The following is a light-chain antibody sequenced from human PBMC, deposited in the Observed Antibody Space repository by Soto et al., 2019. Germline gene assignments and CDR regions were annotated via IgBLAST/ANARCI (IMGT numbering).Light chain of an antibody. CDR3: QQRNNSPVT. CDR1: QSVSNF. CDR2: DAS. V-gene: IGKV3-11*01. Sequence: GLTRSPATLSLSPASRATLSGGGSQSVSNFLDWYQQKPGQAPRLLIYDASNMDTGIPARFSGSGSETDFTLTISSLEPEDFAVYYCQQRNNSPVTFGQGTKLDIK. J-gene: IGKJ1*01.